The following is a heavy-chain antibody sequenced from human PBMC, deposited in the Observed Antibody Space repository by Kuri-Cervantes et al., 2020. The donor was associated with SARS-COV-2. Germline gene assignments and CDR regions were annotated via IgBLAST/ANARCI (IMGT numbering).Heavy chain of an antibody. CDR2: VSYSGSA. V-gene: IGHV4-39*01. Sequence: GSLRLSCTVSGDSISNTNYYWGWIRQPPGKGLEWIGSVSYSGSAYYNPSLKSRVTIFVDTSRNQLSLWLTSVTAADTAVYYCARYFWSGAHYFDYWGQETLVTVSS. J-gene: IGHJ4*02. CDR3: ARYFWSGAHYFDY. CDR1: GDSISNTNYY. D-gene: IGHD3-3*01.